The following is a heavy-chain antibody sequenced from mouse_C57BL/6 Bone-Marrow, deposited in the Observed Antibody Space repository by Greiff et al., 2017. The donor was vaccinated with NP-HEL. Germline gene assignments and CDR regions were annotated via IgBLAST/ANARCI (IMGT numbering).Heavy chain of an antibody. Sequence: VQLQQSGPELVKPGASVKMSCKASGYTFTDYNMHWVKQSHGKSLEWIGYINPNNGGTSYNQKFKGKATLTVNKSSSTAYMGLRSLTSEDSAVYYCARRGIYYDYDGFAYWGQGTLVTVSA. V-gene: IGHV1-22*01. J-gene: IGHJ3*01. CDR3: ARRGIYYDYDGFAY. CDR2: INPNNGGT. D-gene: IGHD2-4*01. CDR1: GYTFTDYN.